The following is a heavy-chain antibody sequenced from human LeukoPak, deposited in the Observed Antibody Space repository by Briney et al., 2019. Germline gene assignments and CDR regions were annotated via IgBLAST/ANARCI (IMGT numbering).Heavy chain of an antibody. J-gene: IGHJ4*02. CDR3: ARVSVTWADY. CDR2: ISSSGSTI. Sequence: GGSLRLSCAAPGFTFSSYEMNWVRQAPGKGLEWVSYISSSGSTIYYADSVKGRFTISRDNAKNSLYLQMNSLRAEDTAVYYCARVSVTWADYWGQGTLVTVSS. CDR1: GFTFSSYE. D-gene: IGHD4-17*01. V-gene: IGHV3-48*03.